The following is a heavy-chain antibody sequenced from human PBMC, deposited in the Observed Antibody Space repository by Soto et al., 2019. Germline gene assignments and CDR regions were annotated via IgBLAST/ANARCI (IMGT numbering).Heavy chain of an antibody. D-gene: IGHD6-19*01. Sequence: SETLSLTCTVSGGSISSYYWSWIRQPPGKGLEWIGYIYYSGSTNYNPSLKSRVTISVDTSKNQFSLKLSSVTAADTAVYYCAREAVAGTGFDYWGQGTLVTVS. CDR3: AREAVAGTGFDY. CDR2: IYYSGST. CDR1: GGSISSYY. J-gene: IGHJ4*02. V-gene: IGHV4-59*01.